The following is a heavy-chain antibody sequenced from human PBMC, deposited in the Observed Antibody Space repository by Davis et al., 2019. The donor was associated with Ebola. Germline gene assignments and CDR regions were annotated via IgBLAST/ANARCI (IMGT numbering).Heavy chain of an antibody. D-gene: IGHD3/OR15-3a*01. CDR1: GDSISSYY. CDR2: IYYSGST. CDR3: ARGLGGKYYYYYYMDV. Sequence: PSETLSLTCTVSGDSISSYYWNWIRQPPGKGLEWIGYIYYSGSTNYNPSLKSRVTISVDTSKNQFSLKLSSVTAADTAVYYCARGLGGKYYYYYYMDVWGKGTTVTVSS. J-gene: IGHJ6*03. V-gene: IGHV4-59*08.